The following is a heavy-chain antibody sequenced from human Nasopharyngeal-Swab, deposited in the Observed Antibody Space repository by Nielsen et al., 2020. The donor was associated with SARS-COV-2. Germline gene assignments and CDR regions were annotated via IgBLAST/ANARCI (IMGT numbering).Heavy chain of an antibody. J-gene: IGHJ6*02. Sequence: LKISCAASGFTFSSYSMNWVRQAPGKGLEWVSSISSSSSYIYYADSVKGRFTISRDNAKNSLYLQMNSLRAEDTAVYYCARDEQLAYGMDVWGQGTTVTVSS. CDR2: ISSSSSYI. V-gene: IGHV3-21*01. CDR3: ARDEQLAYGMDV. D-gene: IGHD6-6*01. CDR1: GFTFSSYS.